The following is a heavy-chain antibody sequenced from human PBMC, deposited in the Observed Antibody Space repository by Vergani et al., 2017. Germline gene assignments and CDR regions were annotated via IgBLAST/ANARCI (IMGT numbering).Heavy chain of an antibody. CDR3: AKEVGSQTYYYYYGMXV. CDR2: ISYDGNNK. Sequence: QVQLVESGGGEVQPGRSLRLSCAASGFTFSSYGMHWVRQAPGKGLEWVAVISYDGNNKYYADSVKGRFTISRENSKNTLYLQMNSLRAEDTAVYYCAKEVGSQTYYYYYGMXVWGQGP. CDR1: GFTFSSYG. J-gene: IGHJ6*02. D-gene: IGHD2-15*01. V-gene: IGHV3-30*18.